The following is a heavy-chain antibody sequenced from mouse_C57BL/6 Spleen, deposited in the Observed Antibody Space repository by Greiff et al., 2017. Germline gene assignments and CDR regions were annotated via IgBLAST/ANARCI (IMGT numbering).Heavy chain of an antibody. D-gene: IGHD2-4*01. J-gene: IGHJ1*03. Sequence: QVQLQQPGAELVKPGASVKVSCKASGYTFTSYWMHWVKQRPGQGLEWIGRIHPSDSDTNYNQKFKGKATLTVDKSSSTAYIQLSSLTSEDSAVYYCAIGEDYDGRGDWYFDVWGTGTTVTVSS. CDR3: AIGEDYDGRGDWYFDV. V-gene: IGHV1-74*01. CDR1: GYTFTSYW. CDR2: IHPSDSDT.